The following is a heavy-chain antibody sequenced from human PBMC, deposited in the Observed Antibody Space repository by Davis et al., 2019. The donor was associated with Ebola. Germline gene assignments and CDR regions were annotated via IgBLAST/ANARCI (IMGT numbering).Heavy chain of an antibody. CDR1: GLTFSRYS. Sequence: GESLKISCAASGLTFSRYSMNWVRQAPGKGLEWVSYISRSGYTIYYADSVKGRFTISRDNAKNAMFLQMNSLRDEDTAVYYCARGRVVLEWLYFAYWGQGTLVTVSS. V-gene: IGHV3-48*02. J-gene: IGHJ4*02. D-gene: IGHD3-3*01. CDR2: ISRSGYTI. CDR3: ARGRVVLEWLYFAY.